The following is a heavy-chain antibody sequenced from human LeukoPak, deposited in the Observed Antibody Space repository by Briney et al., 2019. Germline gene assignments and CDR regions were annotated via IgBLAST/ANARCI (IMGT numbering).Heavy chain of an antibody. CDR3: ATGGPMPGVYSGYPNWFDP. V-gene: IGHV1-24*01. CDR2: FDPEDGET. J-gene: IGHJ5*02. Sequence: ASVKVSCKVSGYTLTELSMHWVRQAPGKGLEWMGGFDPEDGETIYAQKFQGRVTMTEDTSTDTAYMELSSLRSEDTAVYYCATGGPMPGVYSGYPNWFDPWGQGTLVTVSS. D-gene: IGHD5-12*01. CDR1: GYTLTELS.